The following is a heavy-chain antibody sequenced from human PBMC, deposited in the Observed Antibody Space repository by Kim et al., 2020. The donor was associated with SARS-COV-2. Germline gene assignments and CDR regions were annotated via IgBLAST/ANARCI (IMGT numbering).Heavy chain of an antibody. D-gene: IGHD3-22*01. CDR1: GFTFSNAW. V-gene: IGHV3-15*01. CDR2: IKSKTDGGTT. Sequence: GGSLRLSCAASGFTFSNAWMSWVRQAPGKGLEWVGRIKSKTDGGTTDYAAPVKGRFTISRDDSKNTLYLQMNSLKTEDTAVYYCTTVYYYDSSGYLEDFDYWGQGTLVTVSS. CDR3: TTVYYYDSSGYLEDFDY. J-gene: IGHJ4*02.